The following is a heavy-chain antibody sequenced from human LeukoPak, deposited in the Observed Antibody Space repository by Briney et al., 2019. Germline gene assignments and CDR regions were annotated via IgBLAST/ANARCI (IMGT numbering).Heavy chain of an antibody. CDR2: INHSGST. V-gene: IGHV4-34*01. CDR3: AREGLDCSSTSCYSADY. D-gene: IGHD2-2*01. Sequence: SETLSLTCAVYGGSFSGYYWSWIRQPPGKGLEWIGEINHSGSTNYNPSLKSRVTISVDTSKNQFSLKLSSATAADTAVYYCAREGLDCSSTSCYSADYWGQGTLVTVSS. CDR1: GGSFSGYY. J-gene: IGHJ4*02.